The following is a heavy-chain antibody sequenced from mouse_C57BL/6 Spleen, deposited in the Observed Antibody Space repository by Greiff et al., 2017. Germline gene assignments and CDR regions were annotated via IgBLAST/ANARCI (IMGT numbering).Heavy chain of an antibody. V-gene: IGHV1-9*01. CDR3: ASDGVTTVVPYGYFDD. D-gene: IGHD1-1*01. CDR1: GYTFTGYW. J-gene: IGHJ1*03. Sequence: QVQLQQSGAELMKPGASVKLSCKATGYTFTGYWIEWVKQRPGHGLEWIGEILPGSGSTNYNEKFKGKATFTADTSSNTAYMQLSSLTTEDSAIYYCASDGVTTVVPYGYFDDWGTGTTVTVSS. CDR2: ILPGSGST.